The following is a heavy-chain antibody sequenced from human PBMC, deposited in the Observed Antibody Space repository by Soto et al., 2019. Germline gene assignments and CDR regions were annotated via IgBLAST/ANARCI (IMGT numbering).Heavy chain of an antibody. J-gene: IGHJ3*01. V-gene: IGHV3-48*04. CDR2: ISSSTSTM. Sequence: GGSLRLSCAAPGFTISIYTMNWVRQAPGKGLEWVSYISSSTSTMYYADSVKGRFTISRDNAKNTLYLQMNSLRAEDTAVYYCARGDRGAFDLWGQGTMVNVSS. CDR3: ARGDRGAFDL. D-gene: IGHD2-21*02. CDR1: GFTISIYT.